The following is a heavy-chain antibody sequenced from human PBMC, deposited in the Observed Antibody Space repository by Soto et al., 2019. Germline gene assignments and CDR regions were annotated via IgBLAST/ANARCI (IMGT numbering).Heavy chain of an antibody. CDR1: GFTFSSYA. D-gene: IGHD2-15*01. CDR3: AKDLPKPRIGYYYYMDV. J-gene: IGHJ6*03. V-gene: IGHV3-23*01. Sequence: GSLRLSCAASGFTFSSYAMSWVRQAPGKGLEWVSAISGSGGSTYYADSVKGRFTISRDNSKNTLYLQMNSLRAEDTAVYYCAKDLPKPRIGYYYYMDVWGKGTTVTVSS. CDR2: ISGSGGST.